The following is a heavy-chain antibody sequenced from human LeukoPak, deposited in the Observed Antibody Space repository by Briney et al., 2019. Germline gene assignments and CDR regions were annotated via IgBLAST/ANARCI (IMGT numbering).Heavy chain of an antibody. CDR1: GYTFTGYY. D-gene: IGHD5-18*01. CDR3: ARGAWIQGPHDY. CDR2: INPNSGGT. J-gene: IGHJ4*02. V-gene: IGHV1-2*02. Sequence: ASVRLSRKASGYTFTGYYMHWVRQAPGQGLEWMGWINPNSGGTNYAQKFQGRVTMTRDTSISTAYMELSRLRSDDTAVYYCARGAWIQGPHDYWGQGAMVADSS.